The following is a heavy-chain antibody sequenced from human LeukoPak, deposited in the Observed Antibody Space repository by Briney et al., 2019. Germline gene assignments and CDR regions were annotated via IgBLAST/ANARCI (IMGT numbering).Heavy chain of an antibody. CDR1: GYTFIGYY. Sequence: ASVTVSCRGSGYTFIGYYRHWVRQAPGQGLEWMGWINPNSGGTNYAQKFQGRVAMTRDTTISTAYMELSRLRSADTAVYYCARVAWEPGEYMNVWGKGTTVTVSS. CDR3: ARVAWEPGEYMNV. V-gene: IGHV1-2*02. J-gene: IGHJ6*03. CDR2: INPNSGGT. D-gene: IGHD1-26*01.